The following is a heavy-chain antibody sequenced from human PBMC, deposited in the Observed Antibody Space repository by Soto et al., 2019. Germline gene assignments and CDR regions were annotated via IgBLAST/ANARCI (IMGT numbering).Heavy chain of an antibody. Sequence: EAQLVESGGDLVQPGGSLRPSCAASGFTLNRDWTSWVRQAPGKGLEWVASITDDGTGKFYVDSVKGRFTISRDDAKNSLYLQMISLRAEDTAVYYCAGISRGHWGQGTLVTVSS. V-gene: IGHV3-7*01. CDR2: ITDDGTGK. D-gene: IGHD2-15*01. CDR3: AGISRGH. CDR1: GFTLNRDW. J-gene: IGHJ4*02.